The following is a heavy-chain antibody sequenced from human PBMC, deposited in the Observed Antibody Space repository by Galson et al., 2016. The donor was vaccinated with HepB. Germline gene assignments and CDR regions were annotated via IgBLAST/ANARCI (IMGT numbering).Heavy chain of an antibody. CDR3: ARDVGGGYCRGGSCPLYYFDY. CDR2: ISSRGTSI. J-gene: IGHJ4*02. CDR1: GFTFAGHY. V-gene: IGHV3-11*01. D-gene: IGHD2-15*01. Sequence: SLRLSCAASGFTFAGHYMTWIRQAPGKGLEWLSYISSRGTSIYFPDSVKGRFPISRDNAKNSLYLQMNSLRAEDTAVYYCARDVGGGYCRGGSCPLYYFDYWGQGTLVTVSS.